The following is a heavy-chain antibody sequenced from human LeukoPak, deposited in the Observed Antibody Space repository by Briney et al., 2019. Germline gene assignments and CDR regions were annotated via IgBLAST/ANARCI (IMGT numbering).Heavy chain of an antibody. Sequence: GGSLRLSCVASGFTFRNYWXXXXXXXXGXXLXYVXRVNNDGGGTTXTDSXXGRFXXSRDNAKNGAFLQMNSLRAEDTAMYYCARGGPDHAFDIWAQGTMVTVSS. CDR1: GFTFRNYW. D-gene: IGHD1-14*01. CDR2: VNNDGGGT. V-gene: IGHV3-74*01. J-gene: IGHJ3*02. CDR3: ARGGPDHAFDI.